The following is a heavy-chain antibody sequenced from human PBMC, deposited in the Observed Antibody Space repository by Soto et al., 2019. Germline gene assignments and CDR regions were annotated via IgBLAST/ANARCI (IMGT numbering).Heavy chain of an antibody. V-gene: IGHV1-2*04. D-gene: IGHD6-13*01. CDR3: ARNLGRYSSSSNYYYGMDV. CDR1: GYTFTGYY. J-gene: IGHJ6*02. Sequence: ASVKVSCKASGYTFTGYYMHWVRQAPGQGLAWMGWINPNSGGTNYAQKFQGWVTMTRDTSISTAYMELSRLRSDDTAVYYCARNLGRYSSSSNYYYGMDVWGQGTTVTVSS. CDR2: INPNSGGT.